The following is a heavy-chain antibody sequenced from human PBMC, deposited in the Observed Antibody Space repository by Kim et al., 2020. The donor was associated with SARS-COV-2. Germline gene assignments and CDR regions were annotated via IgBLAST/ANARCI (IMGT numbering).Heavy chain of an antibody. Sequence: SETLSLTCAVYGGSFSGYCWSWIRQPPGKGLEWIGQINHSGSTNYNPSLKSRVTIEVDTSNKQFSLKLSSVTAADTAVYYCARGFTTLYYGSGNYYIDDLWGQGTLVTVSS. D-gene: IGHD3-10*01. CDR2: INHSGST. CDR1: GGSFSGYC. J-gene: IGHJ5*02. V-gene: IGHV4-34*01. CDR3: ARGFTTLYYGSGNYYIDDL.